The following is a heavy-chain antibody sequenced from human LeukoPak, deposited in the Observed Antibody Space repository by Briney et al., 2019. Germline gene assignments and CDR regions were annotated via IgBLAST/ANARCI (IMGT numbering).Heavy chain of an antibody. J-gene: IGHJ4*02. CDR1: GFTFSDHY. V-gene: IGHV3-23*01. D-gene: IGHD6-13*01. Sequence: PGGSLRLSCAASGFTFSDHYMSWIRQAPGKGLEWVSAISGSGGSTYYADSVKGRFTISRDNSKNTLYLQMNSLRAEDTAVYYCAKVVGSLFHSSSWYEDDYWGQGTLVTVSS. CDR3: AKVVGSLFHSSSWYEDDY. CDR2: ISGSGGST.